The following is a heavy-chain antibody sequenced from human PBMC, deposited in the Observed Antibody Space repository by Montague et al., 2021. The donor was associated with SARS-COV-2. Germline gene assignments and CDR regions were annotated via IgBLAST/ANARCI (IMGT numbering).Heavy chain of an antibody. CDR2: IYHNGST. V-gene: IGHV4-4*02. CDR1: GGGSIGAGRW. D-gene: IGHD1-26*01. J-gene: IGHJ4*02. Sequence: SETLSLTCSIPGGGSIGAGRWCSCVHHSHERGLYGVGGIYHNGSTNYNPSLKSRLTISVDKSKNQFSLKLSSVTAADTAVYYCARFTSTGSGSYYIFDYWGQGTLVTVSS. CDR3: ARFTSTGSGSYYIFDY.